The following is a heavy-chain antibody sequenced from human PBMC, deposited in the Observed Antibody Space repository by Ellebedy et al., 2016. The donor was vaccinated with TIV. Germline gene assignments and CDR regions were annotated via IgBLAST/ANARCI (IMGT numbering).Heavy chain of an antibody. D-gene: IGHD6-19*01. CDR3: ARVTAVADPRYFQH. J-gene: IGHJ1*01. Sequence: GESLKISCAASGFTFSEDYMSWIRQAPGKGLEWVSYISSSSSTIYYADSVKGRFTISRDNAKNSLYLQMNSLRDEDTAVYYCARVTAVADPRYFQHWGQGTLVTVSS. CDR2: ISSSSSTI. CDR1: GFTFSEDY. V-gene: IGHV3-11*04.